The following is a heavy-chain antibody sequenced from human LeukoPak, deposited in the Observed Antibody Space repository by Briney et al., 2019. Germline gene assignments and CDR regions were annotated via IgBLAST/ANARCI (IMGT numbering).Heavy chain of an antibody. Sequence: GGSLRLSCAASGFTFSSYAMHWVRQAPGKGLEWVAVISYDGGNKYYADSVKGRFTISRDNSKNTLYLQMNSLRAEDTAVYYCARGATVTKYFDYWGQGTLVTVSS. CDR1: GFTFSSYA. V-gene: IGHV3-30*04. J-gene: IGHJ4*02. D-gene: IGHD4-17*01. CDR3: ARGATVTKYFDY. CDR2: ISYDGGNK.